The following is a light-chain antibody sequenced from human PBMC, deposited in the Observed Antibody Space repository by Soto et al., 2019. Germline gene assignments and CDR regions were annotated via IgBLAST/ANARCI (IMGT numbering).Light chain of an antibody. CDR1: QSISSSY. CDR3: QQHDTSPWT. CDR2: GAS. J-gene: IGKJ1*01. Sequence: EIVLTQSPGTLSLSPGERATLSCRASQSISSSYLAIAWYQQKPGQPPRLLIYGASSMATGIPDRFSGSGSATDFTLTISRLEPEDFAVYYCQQHDTSPWTFGQGTRVEIK. V-gene: IGKV3-20*01.